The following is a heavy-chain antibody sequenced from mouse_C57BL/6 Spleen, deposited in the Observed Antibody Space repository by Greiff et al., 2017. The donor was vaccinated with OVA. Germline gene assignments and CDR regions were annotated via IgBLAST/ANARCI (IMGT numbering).Heavy chain of an antibody. V-gene: IGHV1-53*01. CDR1: GYTFTSYW. CDR3: ARWDYGSSYFDY. D-gene: IGHD1-1*01. CDR2: INPSNGGT. J-gene: IGHJ2*01. Sequence: QVQLQQPGTELVKPGASVKLSCKASGYTFTSYWMHWVKQRPGQGLEWIGNINPSNGGTNYNEKFKGKATLTVDKSSSTAYMQLSSLTSEDSAVYYCARWDYGSSYFDYWGQGTTLTVSS.